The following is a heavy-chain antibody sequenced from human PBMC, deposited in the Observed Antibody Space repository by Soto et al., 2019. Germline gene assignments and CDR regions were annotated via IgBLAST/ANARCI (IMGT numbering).Heavy chain of an antibody. V-gene: IGHV3-49*03. D-gene: IGHD2-2*01. CDR3: TGGSAFCTSTSCYARGHDAFDI. CDR2: IRSKTYGGTT. CDR1: GFTFGDYA. J-gene: IGHJ3*02. Sequence: GGSLRLSCTTSGFTFGDYAMSWFRQAPGKGLEWVGFIRSKTYGGTTEYAASVKGRFTISRDDSKSIAYLQMNSLKTEDTAVYYCTGGSAFCTSTSCYARGHDAFDIWGQGTMVTVSS.